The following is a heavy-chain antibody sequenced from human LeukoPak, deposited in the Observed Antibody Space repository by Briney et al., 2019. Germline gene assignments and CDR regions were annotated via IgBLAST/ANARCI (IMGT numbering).Heavy chain of an antibody. CDR3: ARAHSRYGSGSPIFDY. CDR1: GGSISSYY. D-gene: IGHD3-10*01. J-gene: IGHJ4*02. Sequence: SETLSLTCTVSGGSISSYYWSWIRQPPGKGLEWIGSIYYSGSTYYNPSLKSRVTISVDTSKNQFSLKLSSVTAADTAVYYCARAHSRYGSGSPIFDYWGQGTLVTVSS. CDR2: IYYSGST. V-gene: IGHV4-59*12.